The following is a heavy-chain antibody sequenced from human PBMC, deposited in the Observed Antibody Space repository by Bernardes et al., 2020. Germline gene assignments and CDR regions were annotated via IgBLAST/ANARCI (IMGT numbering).Heavy chain of an antibody. Sequence: SVKVSCKASGGTFTSYSISWVRQAPGQGLEWMGGIIPIFGTANYAQKFQGRVTITADESTSTAYMELSSLRSEDTAVYYCARDPSFPAVAVAAFDIWGQGTMVTVSS. CDR2: IIPIFGTA. CDR1: GGTFTSYS. CDR3: ARDPSFPAVAVAAFDI. D-gene: IGHD6-19*01. V-gene: IGHV1-69*13. J-gene: IGHJ3*02.